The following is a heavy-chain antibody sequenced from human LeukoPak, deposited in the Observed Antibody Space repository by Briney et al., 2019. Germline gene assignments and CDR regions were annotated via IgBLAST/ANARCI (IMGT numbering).Heavy chain of an antibody. Sequence: SETLSLTCTVSGGSISSYYWSWIRQPPGKGLEWIGYIYYSGSTNYNPSPKSRVTISVDTSKNQFSLKLSSETAADTAVYYCARKGVSSSWYFDYWGQGTLVTVSS. D-gene: IGHD6-13*01. V-gene: IGHV4-59*01. J-gene: IGHJ4*02. CDR1: GGSISSYY. CDR2: IYYSGST. CDR3: ARKGVSSSWYFDY.